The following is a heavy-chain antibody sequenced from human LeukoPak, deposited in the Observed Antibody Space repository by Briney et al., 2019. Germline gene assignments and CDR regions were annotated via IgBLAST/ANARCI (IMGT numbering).Heavy chain of an antibody. CDR2: ISAYNGNT. Sequence: ASVKVSCKASGYTFTSYGISWVRQAPGQGLEWMGWISAYNGNTNYAQKLQGRVTMTTDTSTSTAYMELRSLRSDDTAVYYCARSLLCDSSGYYRYWGQGTLVTVSS. V-gene: IGHV1-18*01. CDR3: ARSLLCDSSGYYRY. J-gene: IGHJ4*02. CDR1: GYTFTSYG. D-gene: IGHD3-22*01.